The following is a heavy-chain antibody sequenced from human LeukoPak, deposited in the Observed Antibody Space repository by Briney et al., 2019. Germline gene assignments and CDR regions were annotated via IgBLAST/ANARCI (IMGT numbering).Heavy chain of an antibody. V-gene: IGHV4-38-2*02. D-gene: IGHD2-15*01. CDR1: GYSISSGYY. CDR2: INHSGSN. CDR3: ARRPIVVVVAATAIRYYYYMDV. Sequence: PSETLSLTCTVSGYSISSGYYWSWIRQPPGEGLEWIGEINHSGSNNYNPSLKSRVTISVDTSKNQFSLKLSSVTAADTAVYYCARRPIVVVVAATAIRYYYYMDVWGKGTTVTVSS. J-gene: IGHJ6*03.